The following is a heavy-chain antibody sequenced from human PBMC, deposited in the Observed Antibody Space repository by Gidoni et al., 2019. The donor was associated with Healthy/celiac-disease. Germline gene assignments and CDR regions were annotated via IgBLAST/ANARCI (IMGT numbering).Heavy chain of an antibody. CDR3: AREGYSSGWYKRY. CDR1: GLTFSSYG. V-gene: IGHV3-30*19. CDR2: ISYDGSNK. J-gene: IGHJ4*02. Sequence: QVQLVESGGGVVQPGRSLRLSCAASGLTFSSYGMHWVRQAPGKGLEWVAVISYDGSNKYYADSVKGRFTISRDNSKNTLYLQMNSLRAEDTALYYCAREGYSSGWYKRYWGQGTLVTVSS. D-gene: IGHD6-19*01.